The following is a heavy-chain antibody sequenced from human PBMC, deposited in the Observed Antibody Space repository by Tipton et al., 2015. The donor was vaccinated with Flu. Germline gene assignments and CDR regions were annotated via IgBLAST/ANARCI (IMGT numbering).Heavy chain of an antibody. V-gene: IGHV3-9*02. D-gene: IGHD1/OR15-1a*01. Sequence: LSLTCAASGFTSGDYAMHWVRQAPGKGLEWASGVSWNSGAIAYADSVKGRFTISRDNAKNSLYLQMNSLRAEDTALYYCAKGGITTYPLGGFDIWGQGTMVTVSA. CDR3: AKGGITTYPLGGFDI. J-gene: IGHJ3*02. CDR2: VSWNSGAI. CDR1: GFTSGDYA.